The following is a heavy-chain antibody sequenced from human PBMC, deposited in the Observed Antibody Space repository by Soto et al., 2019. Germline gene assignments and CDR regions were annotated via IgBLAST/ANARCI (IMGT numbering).Heavy chain of an antibody. D-gene: IGHD2-2*01. V-gene: IGHV1-2*04. CDR3: AREIRCSSTSCYYFDY. Sequence: ASVKVSCKASGYTFTGYYMHWVRQAPGQGLEWMGWINPNSSGTNYAQKYKSWVTMTRDTSISPAYMELSRLRFDDTAFFYCAREIRCSSTSCYYFDYWGQETLVTVSS. J-gene: IGHJ4*02. CDR1: GYTFTGYY. CDR2: INPNSSGT.